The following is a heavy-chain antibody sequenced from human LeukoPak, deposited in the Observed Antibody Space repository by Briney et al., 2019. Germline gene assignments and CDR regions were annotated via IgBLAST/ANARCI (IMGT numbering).Heavy chain of an antibody. D-gene: IGHD4-23*01. CDR2: IKQDGSEQ. V-gene: IGHV3-7*01. J-gene: IGHJ4*02. Sequence: PGGSLRLSCAASGFNFYNFWMTWVRQAPGKGLEWVANIKQDGSEQYYAGSVKGRFTISRDNSKNTLYLQMNSLRAEDTAVYYCASLYYGGNNFDYWGQGTLVTVSS. CDR1: GFNFYNFW. CDR3: ASLYYGGNNFDY.